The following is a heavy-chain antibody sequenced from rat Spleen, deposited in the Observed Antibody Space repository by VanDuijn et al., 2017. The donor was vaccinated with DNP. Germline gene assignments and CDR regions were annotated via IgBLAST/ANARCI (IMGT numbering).Heavy chain of an antibody. CDR2: ISYDGGSA. J-gene: IGHJ2*01. CDR1: GFSFSDYY. D-gene: IGHD1-4*01. V-gene: IGHV5-22*01. CDR3: ARHGPGYNYFDF. Sequence: EVKLVESGGGLVQPGRSLKLSCAASGFSFSDYYMAWVRQAPTKGLEWVTYISYDGGSAYYGDSVKGRFRISRDNAKSTLYLQMNSLRSEDMATYYCARHGPGYNYFDFWGQGVMVTVSS.